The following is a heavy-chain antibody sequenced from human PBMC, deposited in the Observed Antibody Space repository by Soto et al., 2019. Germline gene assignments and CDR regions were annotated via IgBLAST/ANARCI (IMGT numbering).Heavy chain of an antibody. CDR2: IWYDGSNK. CDR1: GFTFSSYG. CDR3: ARDCSSGGSCSY. J-gene: IGHJ4*02. V-gene: IGHV3-33*01. D-gene: IGHD2-15*01. Sequence: QVQLVESGGGVVQPGRSLRLSCAASGFTFSSYGMHWVRQAPGKGLEWGGVIWYDGSNKYYADSVKGRFTISRDNSKNTLYLQLNSLRAEDTAVYYCARDCSSGGSCSYWGQGTLVTVSS.